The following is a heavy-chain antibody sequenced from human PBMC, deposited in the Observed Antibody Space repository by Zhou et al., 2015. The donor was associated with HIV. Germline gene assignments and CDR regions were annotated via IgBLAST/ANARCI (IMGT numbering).Heavy chain of an antibody. CDR2: IIPIFGTA. CDR3: ASNSRYPTQDAFDI. Sequence: QVQLVQSGAEVKKPGSSVKVSCKASGGTFSSYAISWVRQAPGQGLEWMGGIIPIFGTANYAQKFQGRVTITADESTSTTYMELRSLRSDDTAVYYCASNSRYPTQDAFDIWGQGTMVTVSS. CDR1: GGTFSSYA. J-gene: IGHJ3*02. V-gene: IGHV1-69*01. D-gene: IGHD2-2*02.